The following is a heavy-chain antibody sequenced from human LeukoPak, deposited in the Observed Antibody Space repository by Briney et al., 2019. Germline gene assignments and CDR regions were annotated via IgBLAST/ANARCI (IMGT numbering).Heavy chain of an antibody. D-gene: IGHD1-20*01. CDR2: ISSDGSST. CDR1: GFTFSNYW. CDR3: NTAVRRKIVITGKTYLSYY. J-gene: IGHJ4*02. Sequence: GGSLRLSCAASGFTFSNYWVHWVRQAPGKGLVWVSRISSDGSSTSYADSVKGRFTLSRDNAKNTLFLQMNSLKTEDSAVYYCNTAVRRKIVITGKTYLSYYSGQGTLVTVSS. V-gene: IGHV3-74*01.